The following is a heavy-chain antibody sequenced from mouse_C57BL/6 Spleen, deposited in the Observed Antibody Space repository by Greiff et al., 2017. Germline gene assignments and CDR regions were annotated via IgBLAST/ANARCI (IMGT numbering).Heavy chain of an antibody. CDR3: ARRDYGRSAFAY. CDR2: INPSTGGT. D-gene: IGHD1-1*01. CDR1: GYSFTGYY. Sequence: VQLQQSGPELVKPGASVKISCKASGYSFTGYYMNWVKQSPEKSLEWIGEINPSTGGTTYNQKFKAKATLTVDKSSSTAYMQLKSLTSEDSAVYYCARRDYGRSAFAYWGQGTLVTVSA. V-gene: IGHV1-42*01. J-gene: IGHJ3*01.